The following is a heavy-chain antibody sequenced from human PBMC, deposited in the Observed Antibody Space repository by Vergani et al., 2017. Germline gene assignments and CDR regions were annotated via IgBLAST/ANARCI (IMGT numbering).Heavy chain of an antibody. CDR3: AKDTGGMSGDYVSFQH. Sequence: QVQLQESGPGLVKPSETLSLTCTVSGGSISSYYWSWIRQPPGKGLEWIGYIYYSGSTNYNPSLKSRVTISVDTSKKQFSLKLSSVTAADTAVYYCAKDTGGMSGDYVSFQHWGQGTLVTVSS. CDR1: GGSISSYY. V-gene: IGHV4-59*01. J-gene: IGHJ1*01. CDR2: IYYSGST. D-gene: IGHD4-17*01.